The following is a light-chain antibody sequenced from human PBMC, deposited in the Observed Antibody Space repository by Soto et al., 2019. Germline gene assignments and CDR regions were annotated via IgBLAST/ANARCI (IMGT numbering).Light chain of an antibody. V-gene: IGLV2-14*01. J-gene: IGLJ3*02. CDR2: EVS. Sequence: QSALTQPASVSGSPGQSITISCTGTSSDVGGYNYVSWYQQHPGKAPKLMIYEVSHRPSGVSNRFSGSKSGNTASLTIAGLQAEDEDDYYCSSYTSSSTRVFGGGTKLTVL. CDR1: SSDVGGYNY. CDR3: SSYTSSSTRV.